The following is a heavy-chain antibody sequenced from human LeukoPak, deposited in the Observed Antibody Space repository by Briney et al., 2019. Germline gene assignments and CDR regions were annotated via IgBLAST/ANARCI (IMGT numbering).Heavy chain of an antibody. J-gene: IGHJ4*02. CDR2: IASDGSST. CDR3: ARGRPHGNDY. CDR1: GFTFSSYW. D-gene: IGHD4-23*01. V-gene: IGHV3-74*01. Sequence: PGGAVRLSCAASGFTFSSYWINWVRQAPGKGLVWDSRIASDGSSTTYADSVKGRFSISRDNAKNTLYLQMNSLRVEDTAVYYCARGRPHGNDYWGQGTLVTVSS.